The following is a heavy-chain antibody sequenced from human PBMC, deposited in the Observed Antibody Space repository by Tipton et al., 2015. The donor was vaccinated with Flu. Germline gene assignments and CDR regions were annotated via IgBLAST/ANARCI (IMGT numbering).Heavy chain of an antibody. D-gene: IGHD4-11*01. CDR3: ARRDYSNYVSEPKNWFDP. CDR2: VFHSGNT. J-gene: IGHJ5*02. Sequence: TLSLTCAVSGDSIRSSNYYWGWIRQPPGKGLEWIGNVFHSGNTYHNPSLKRRVTISLDTSKNQFSLKLTSVTAADTAVYYCARRDYSNYVSEPKNWFDPWGQGILVTASS. CDR1: GDSIRSSNYY. V-gene: IGHV4-39*07.